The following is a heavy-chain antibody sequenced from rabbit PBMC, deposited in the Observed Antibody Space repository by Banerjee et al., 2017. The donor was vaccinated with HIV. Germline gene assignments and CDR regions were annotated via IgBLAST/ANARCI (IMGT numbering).Heavy chain of an antibody. Sequence: QEQLVESGGDLVKPGGTLTLTCTVSGFSLSSYGISWVRQAPGKGLEWIGYINIHSSDYTAYASWAKGRFTISLDNAQNTVSLQMTSLTAADTATYFCARAYASSSGYYSLNLWGPGTLVTVS. V-gene: IGHV1S45*01. CDR1: GFSLSSYG. CDR3: ARAYASSSGYYSLNL. CDR2: INIHSSDYT. J-gene: IGHJ4*01. D-gene: IGHD1-1*01.